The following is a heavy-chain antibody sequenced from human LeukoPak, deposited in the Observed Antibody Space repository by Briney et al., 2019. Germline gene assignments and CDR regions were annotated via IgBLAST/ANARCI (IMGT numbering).Heavy chain of an antibody. CDR2: ISYDGSNK. D-gene: IGHD2-15*01. V-gene: IGHV3-30-3*01. CDR1: GFTFSSYA. Sequence: GGSLRLSCAASGFTFSSYAMHWVRQAPGKGLEWVAVISYDGSNKYYADSVKGRFTISRDNSKNTLYLQMNSLRAEDTAVYYCARGSGPRPPRRYYYGMDVWGQGTTVTVSS. CDR3: ARGSGPRPPRRYYYGMDV. J-gene: IGHJ6*02.